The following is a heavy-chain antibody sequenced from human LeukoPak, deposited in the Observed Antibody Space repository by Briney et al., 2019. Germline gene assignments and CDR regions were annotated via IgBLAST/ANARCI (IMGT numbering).Heavy chain of an antibody. D-gene: IGHD3-22*01. V-gene: IGHV3-48*02. CDR3: AIPRGYYNYFDY. CDR2: ISSSSRTI. CDR1: GFTFSSYG. J-gene: IGHJ4*02. Sequence: PGGSLRLSCAASGFTFSSYGLNWVRQAPGKGLEWVSYISSSSRTIYYADSVEGRFTISRDNAKNSLYLQMNSLRDEDTAVYYCAIPRGYYNYFDYWGQGTLVTVSS.